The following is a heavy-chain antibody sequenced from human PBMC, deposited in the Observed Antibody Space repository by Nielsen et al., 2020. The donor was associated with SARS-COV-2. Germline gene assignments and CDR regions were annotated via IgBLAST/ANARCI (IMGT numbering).Heavy chain of an antibody. V-gene: IGHV3-23*01. Sequence: GGSLRLSCAASGFTFSTYAMTWVRQAPGKGLSWVSVISGNGGKTFYADSVKGRFTISRDNSKNTLHLQMSSLRAEDTAVYYCANSVPRLSNWFDPWGQGALVTVSS. J-gene: IGHJ5*02. CDR1: GFTFSTYA. CDR3: ANSVPRLSNWFDP. CDR2: ISGNGGKT.